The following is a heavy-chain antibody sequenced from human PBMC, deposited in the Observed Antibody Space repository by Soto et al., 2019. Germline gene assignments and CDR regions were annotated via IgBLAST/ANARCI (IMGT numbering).Heavy chain of an antibody. J-gene: IGHJ1*01. CDR1: GGSISSISYY. D-gene: IGHD6-19*01. CDR2: IYYSGST. Sequence: SETLSLTCTVSGGSISSISYYWGWIRQPPGKGLEWIGSIYYSGSTYYNPSLKSRVTISVDTSKNQFSLKLSSVTAADTAVYYCATITSSGWYFSLAPGYEYFQHWGQGTLVTVSS. V-gene: IGHV4-39*01. CDR3: ATITSSGWYFSLAPGYEYFQH.